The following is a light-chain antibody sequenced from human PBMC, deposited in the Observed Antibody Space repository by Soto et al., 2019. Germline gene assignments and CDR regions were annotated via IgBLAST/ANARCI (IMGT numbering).Light chain of an antibody. CDR1: QSVSSN. CDR2: DAS. Sequence: IVMTQSPATLSVSPGERATLSCRASQSVSSNLAWYQQKPGQAPRLLIYDASNRATGIPARFSGSGSGTDFTLTISSLEPEDFAVYYCQQRSSWPITFGQGTRLEIK. J-gene: IGKJ5*01. V-gene: IGKV3-11*01. CDR3: QQRSSWPIT.